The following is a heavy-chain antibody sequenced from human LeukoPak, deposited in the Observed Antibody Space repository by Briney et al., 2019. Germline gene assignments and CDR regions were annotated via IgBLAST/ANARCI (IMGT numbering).Heavy chain of an antibody. J-gene: IGHJ4*02. V-gene: IGHV4-34*01. CDR1: GGSFSGYY. D-gene: IGHD3-16*02. CDR2: INHSGST. CDR3: ARLLRYDYVWGSYRRHFDY. Sequence: SETLSLTCAVYGGSFSGYYWSWIRQPPGKGLEWIGEINHSGSTNYNPSLKSRVTISVDTSKNQFSLKLSSVTAADTAVYYCARLLRYDYVWGSYRRHFDYWGQGTLVTVSS.